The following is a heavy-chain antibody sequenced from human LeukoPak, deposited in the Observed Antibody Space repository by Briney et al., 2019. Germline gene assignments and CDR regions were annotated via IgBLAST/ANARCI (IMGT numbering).Heavy chain of an antibody. CDR3: AKDEGGGFLTPYYMDV. CDR2: IRYDGSNK. CDR1: GFTFSSYS. Sequence: PGGSLRLSCAASGFTFSSYSMNWVRQAPGKGLEWVAFIRYDGSNKYYADSVKGRFTISRDNSKNTLYLQMNSLRAEDTAVYYCAKDEGGGFLTPYYMDVWGKGTTVTVSS. J-gene: IGHJ6*03. V-gene: IGHV3-30*02. D-gene: IGHD3-3*01.